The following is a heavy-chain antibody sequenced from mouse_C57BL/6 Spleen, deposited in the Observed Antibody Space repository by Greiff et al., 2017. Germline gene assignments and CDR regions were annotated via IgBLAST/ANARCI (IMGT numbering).Heavy chain of an antibody. D-gene: IGHD1-1*01. CDR1: GFTFSSYT. CDR2: ISGGGGKT. J-gene: IGHJ4*01. Sequence: EVKLMESGGGLVKPGGSLKLSCAASGFTFSSYTMSWVRQTPEKRLEWVATISGGGGKTYNPDSVKGRFTISRDNAKNTLYLQMSSLRSEDTALYYCASHASFITTLDYAMDYWGQGTSVTVSS. CDR3: ASHASFITTLDYAMDY. V-gene: IGHV5-9*01.